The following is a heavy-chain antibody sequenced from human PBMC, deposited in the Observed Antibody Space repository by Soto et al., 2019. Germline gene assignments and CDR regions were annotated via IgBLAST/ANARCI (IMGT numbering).Heavy chain of an antibody. D-gene: IGHD5-12*01. CDR2: IYYSGST. CDR1: GGSISSYY. V-gene: IGHV4-59*01. CDR3: ARDVRTSGLFDY. Sequence: PSETLSLTCTVSGGSISSYYWSWIRQPPGKGLKWIGYIYYSGSTNYNPSLKSRVTISVDTSKNQFSLNLSSVTAADTAVYYCARDVRTSGLFDYWGQGTLVTVSS. J-gene: IGHJ4*02.